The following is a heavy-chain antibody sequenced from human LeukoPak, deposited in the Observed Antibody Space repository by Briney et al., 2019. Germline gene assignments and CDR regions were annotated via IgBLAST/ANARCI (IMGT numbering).Heavy chain of an antibody. V-gene: IGHV3-33*08. D-gene: IGHD3-16*01. J-gene: IGHJ3*02. Sequence: PGGSLRLSCAASGFTFSDYYMSWIRQAPGKGPEWVAVIWYDGSNKYYADSVKGRFTISRDNSKNTLYLQMHSLRAEDTAVYYCARDLGAGLGEAFDIWGQGTMVTVSS. CDR1: GFTFSDYY. CDR2: IWYDGSNK. CDR3: ARDLGAGLGEAFDI.